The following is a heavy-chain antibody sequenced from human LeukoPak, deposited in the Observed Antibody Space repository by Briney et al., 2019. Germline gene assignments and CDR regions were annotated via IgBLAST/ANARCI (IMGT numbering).Heavy chain of an antibody. CDR3: AKDLYYYDSSGYIPASHYFDY. V-gene: IGHV3-23*01. D-gene: IGHD3-22*01. J-gene: IGHJ4*02. Sequence: GGSLRLSCAASGFTLSNYAMSWVRQAPGKGLEWVSAISGSGGSTYYADSVKGRFTISRDNSKNTLYLQMNSLRAEDTAVYYCAKDLYYYDSSGYIPASHYFDYWGQGTLVTVSS. CDR1: GFTLSNYA. CDR2: ISGSGGST.